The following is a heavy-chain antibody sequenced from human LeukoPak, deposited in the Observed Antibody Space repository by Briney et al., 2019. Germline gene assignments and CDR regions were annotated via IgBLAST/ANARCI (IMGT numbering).Heavy chain of an antibody. CDR3: AKDGQQLALDY. CDR2: ISYDGSNK. D-gene: IGHD6-13*01. CDR1: RFTFSSYG. V-gene: IGHV3-30*18. J-gene: IGHJ4*02. Sequence: GGSLRLSCAASRFTFSSYGMHWVRQAPGKGLEWVAVISYDGSNKYYADSVKGRFTISRDNSKNTLYLQMNSLRAEDTAVYYCAKDGQQLALDYWGQGTLVTVSS.